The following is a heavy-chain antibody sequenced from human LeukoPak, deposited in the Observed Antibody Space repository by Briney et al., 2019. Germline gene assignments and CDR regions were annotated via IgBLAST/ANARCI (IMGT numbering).Heavy chain of an antibody. CDR1: GGTFSNFA. V-gene: IGHV1-69*13. J-gene: IGHJ3*02. CDR3: ARGTKEDCSSSSCDWGDAFAI. CDR2: IIPLLGTA. D-gene: IGHD2-2*01. Sequence: ASVKVSCKASGGTFSNFAISWVRQAPGQGLEWMGGIIPLLGTADYIQKFQGRVTITADESTNTAYMELSSLRSEDTAVYYCARGTKEDCSSSSCDWGDAFAIWGQGTMVTVSS.